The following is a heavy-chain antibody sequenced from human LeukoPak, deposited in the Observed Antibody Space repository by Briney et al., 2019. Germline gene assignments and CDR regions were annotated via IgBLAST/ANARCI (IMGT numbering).Heavy chain of an antibody. Sequence: SETLSLTCAVYGGSFSGYYWSWIRQPPGKGLEWIGEINHSGSTNYNPSLKSRVTISVDTSKNQFSLKLSSVTAADTAVYYCARIESAAAGSDYWGQGTLVTVSS. V-gene: IGHV4-34*01. CDR2: INHSGST. J-gene: IGHJ4*02. D-gene: IGHD6-13*01. CDR3: ARIESAAAGSDY. CDR1: GGSFSGYY.